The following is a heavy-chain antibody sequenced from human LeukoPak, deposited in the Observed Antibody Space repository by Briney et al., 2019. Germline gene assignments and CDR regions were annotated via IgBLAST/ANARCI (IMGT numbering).Heavy chain of an antibody. CDR1: GYTFTGYY. V-gene: IGHV1-2*02. J-gene: IGHJ6*02. Sequence: ASVKVSCKASGYTFTGYYMHWVRQAPGQGLEWMGWINPNSGGTNYAQKFQGRVTMTRDTSISTAYMELSRLRSDDTAVYYCARGDDIVATKHYYYYGMDVWGQGTTVTVS. D-gene: IGHD5-12*01. CDR3: ARGDDIVATKHYYYYGMDV. CDR2: INPNSGGT.